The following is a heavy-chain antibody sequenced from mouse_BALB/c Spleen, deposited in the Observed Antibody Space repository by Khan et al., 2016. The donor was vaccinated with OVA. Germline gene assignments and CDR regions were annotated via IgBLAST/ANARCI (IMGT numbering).Heavy chain of an antibody. CDR1: GFTFSTFA. D-gene: IGHD2-1*01. V-gene: IGHV5-9-3*01. J-gene: IGHJ3*01. Sequence: EVQLVESGGGLVKPGGSLKISCAVSGFTFSTFAMPWVRQTPEKRLEWVATISSAGDYTFYPDIVTGRFTISGDNAKNTLYLQMSRLRYEDTAMYYCARSPYGNFAYWGQGTLVTVSA. CDR3: ARSPYGNFAY. CDR2: ISSAGDYT.